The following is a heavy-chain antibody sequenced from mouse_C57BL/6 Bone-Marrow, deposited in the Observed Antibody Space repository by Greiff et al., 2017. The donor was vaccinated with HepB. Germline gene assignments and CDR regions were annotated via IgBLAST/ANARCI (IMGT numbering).Heavy chain of an antibody. D-gene: IGHD2-4*01. CDR3: AHMITKGYFDV. V-gene: IGHV1-66*01. CDR2: IYPGSGNT. J-gene: IGHJ1*03. Sequence: QVQLQQSGPELVKPGASVKISCKASGYSFTSYYIHWVKQRPGQGLEWIGWIYPGSGNTKYNEKFKGKATLTADTSSSTAYMQLSSLTSEDSAVYYCAHMITKGYFDVWGTGTTVTVSS. CDR1: GYSFTSYY.